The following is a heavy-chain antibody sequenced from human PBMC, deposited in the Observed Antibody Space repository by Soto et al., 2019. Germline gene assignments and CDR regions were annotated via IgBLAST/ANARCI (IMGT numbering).Heavy chain of an antibody. CDR2: IYTSGST. CDR1: GGSISSYY. D-gene: IGHD6-13*01. V-gene: IGHV4-4*07. J-gene: IGHJ4*02. Sequence: SETLSLTCTVSGGSISSYYWIWIRQPAGKGLEWIGRIYTSGSTNYNPSLKSRVTMSVDTSKNQFSLKLSSVTAADTAVYYCARDSAAADYFDYWGQGTLVTVSS. CDR3: ARDSAAADYFDY.